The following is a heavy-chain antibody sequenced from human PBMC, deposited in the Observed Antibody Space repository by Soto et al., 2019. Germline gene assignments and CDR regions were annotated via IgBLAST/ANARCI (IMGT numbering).Heavy chain of an antibody. CDR3: AREGSYGWYDC. V-gene: IGHV1-18*01. J-gene: IGHJ5*01. CDR1: GYTFSSHG. D-gene: IGHD2-15*01. CDR2: ISGYNGNA. Sequence: ASVKVSCKASGYTFSSHGIIWVRQAPGQGLEWMGWISGYNGNAKYAQRFQGRVTMTTDTSTSTVYMDLRSLGSDDSAVYYCAREGSYGWYDCWGQGTLVTVSS.